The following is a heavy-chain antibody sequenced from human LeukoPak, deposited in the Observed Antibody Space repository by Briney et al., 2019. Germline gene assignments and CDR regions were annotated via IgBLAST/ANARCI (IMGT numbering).Heavy chain of an antibody. Sequence: ASVKVSCKASGYTFTGYYMHWVRQAPGQGLAWMGWINPNSGGTNYAQKFQGRVTMTRDTSISTAYMELSRLRSDDTAVYYCARSLAHYYDSSGYYRPLYYFDYWGQGTLVTVSS. CDR3: ARSLAHYYDSSGYYRPLYYFDY. V-gene: IGHV1-2*02. CDR2: INPNSGGT. D-gene: IGHD3-22*01. CDR1: GYTFTGYY. J-gene: IGHJ4*02.